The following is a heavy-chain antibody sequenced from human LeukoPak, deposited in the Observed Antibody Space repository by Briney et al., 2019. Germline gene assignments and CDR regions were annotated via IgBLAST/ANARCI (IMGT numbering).Heavy chain of an antibody. CDR3: ASFYGSGSYYPYYFDY. Sequence: GGSLRLSCAASGFTFSSYSMNWVRQAPGKGLEWVSSISSSSSYIYYADSVKGRFTISRDNAKNSLYLQMNSLRAEDTAVYYCASFYGSGSYYPYYFDYWGQGSLVTVSS. CDR2: ISSSSSYI. D-gene: IGHD3-10*01. CDR1: GFTFSSYS. V-gene: IGHV3-21*01. J-gene: IGHJ4*02.